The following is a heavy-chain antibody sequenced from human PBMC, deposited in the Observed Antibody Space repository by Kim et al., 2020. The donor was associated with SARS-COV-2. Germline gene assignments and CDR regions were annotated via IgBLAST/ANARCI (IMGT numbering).Heavy chain of an antibody. CDR3: AIGPGVPAIDY. J-gene: IGHJ4*02. CDR2: INPDSGGT. D-gene: IGHD3-10*01. CDR1: GYTFTGYY. V-gene: IGHV1-2*06. Sequence: ASVKVSCKASGYTFTGYYIHWVRQAPGQGLEWMGRINPDSGGTTFAQRFLGRVTMTRDASITTVFMELTRLTSADTAVYYCAIGPGVPAIDYWGQGTLVTVAS.